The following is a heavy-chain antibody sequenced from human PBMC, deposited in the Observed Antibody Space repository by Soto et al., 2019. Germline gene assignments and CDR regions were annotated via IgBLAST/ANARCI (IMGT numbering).Heavy chain of an antibody. Sequence: VQLVESGGGVVQPGRSLRLSCAASGFTFSSYAMHWVRQAPGKGLEWVAVISYDGSNKYYADSVKGRFTISRDNSRNTLYLKMNCLRAGDRAVYYCARESDYVFWSGYPFLGPRDVWGQGTTVTVSS. CDR3: ARESDYVFWSGYPFLGPRDV. V-gene: IGHV3-30-3*01. CDR1: GFTFSSYA. D-gene: IGHD3-3*01. CDR2: ISYDGSNK. J-gene: IGHJ6*02.